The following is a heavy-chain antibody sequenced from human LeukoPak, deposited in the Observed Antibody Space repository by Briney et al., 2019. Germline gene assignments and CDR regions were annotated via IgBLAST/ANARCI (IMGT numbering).Heavy chain of an antibody. CDR1: GGSISSRSYC. V-gene: IGHV4-61*10. D-gene: IGHD3-22*01. CDR2: VHISGST. J-gene: IGHJ4*02. CDR3: AHYDTIESRFDY. Sequence: PSETLSLTCTVSGGSISSRSYCWSWIRQPAGKGLEWIGHVHISGSTNYNPSLKSRVTISIDTSKNQFSLKLSSVTAADTAVYYCAHYDTIESRFDYWGQGTLVTVSS.